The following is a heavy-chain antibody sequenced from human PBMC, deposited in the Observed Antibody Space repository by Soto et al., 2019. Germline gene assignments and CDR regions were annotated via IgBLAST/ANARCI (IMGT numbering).Heavy chain of an antibody. CDR2: ISSSSTTI. Sequence: EVQLVGSGGGLIQPGGSLRLFCAASGFTFSSYTMNWDRQAPGKGLEWVSSISSSSTTIYYADSVKSRFTVSRDNAKNSLYLQMNSLRAEDTAIYYCATIGAVAHGLDCWCQGTLVTVSS. CDR1: GFTFSSYT. V-gene: IGHV3-48*01. CDR3: ATIGAVAHGLDC. J-gene: IGHJ4*02. D-gene: IGHD6-19*01.